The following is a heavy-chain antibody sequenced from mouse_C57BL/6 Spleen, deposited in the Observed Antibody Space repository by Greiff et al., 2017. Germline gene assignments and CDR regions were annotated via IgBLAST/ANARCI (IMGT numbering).Heavy chain of an antibody. D-gene: IGHD2-3*01. CDR2: ISDGGSYT. V-gene: IGHV5-4*03. J-gene: IGHJ3*01. Sequence: EVKLVESGGGLVKPGGSLKLSCAASGFTFSSYAMSWVRQTPEKRLEWVATISDGGSYTYYPDNVKGRFTISRDNAKNNLYLQMSQLKSEDTAMYYCAIVEGPMSRGFAYWGQGTLVTVSA. CDR3: AIVEGPMSRGFAY. CDR1: GFTFSSYA.